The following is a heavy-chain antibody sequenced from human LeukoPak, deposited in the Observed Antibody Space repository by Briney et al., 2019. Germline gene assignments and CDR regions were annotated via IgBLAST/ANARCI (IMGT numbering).Heavy chain of an antibody. D-gene: IGHD2-8*01. CDR3: AKGLTYAGINFDY. CDR1: GFTFSSYG. CDR2: IRYDGSNK. Sequence: GGSLRLSCAASGFTFSSYGMHWVRQAPGKGLEWVAFIRYDGSNKYYADSVKGRFTISRDNSKNTLYLQMHSLRAEDTAVYYCAKGLTYAGINFDYWGQGTLVTVSS. J-gene: IGHJ4*02. V-gene: IGHV3-30*02.